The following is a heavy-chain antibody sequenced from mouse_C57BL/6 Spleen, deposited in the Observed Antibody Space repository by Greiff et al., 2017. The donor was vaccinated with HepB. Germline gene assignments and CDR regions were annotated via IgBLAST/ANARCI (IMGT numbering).Heavy chain of an antibody. CDR2: IDPENGDT. CDR1: GFNIKDDY. J-gene: IGHJ1*03. V-gene: IGHV14-4*01. CDR3: TPLSRYFDV. Sequence: VHVKQSGAELVRPGASVKLSCTASGFNIKDDYMHWVKQRPEQGLEWIGWIDPENGDTEYASKFQGKATITADTSSNTAYLQLSSLTSEDTAVYYCTPLSRYFDVWGTGTTVTVSS.